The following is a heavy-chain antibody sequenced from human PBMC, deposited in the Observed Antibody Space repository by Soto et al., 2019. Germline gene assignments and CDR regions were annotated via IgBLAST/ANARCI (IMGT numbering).Heavy chain of an antibody. CDR1: GFPFSSRA. D-gene: IGHD2-15*01. V-gene: IGHV3-23*01. CDR2: ISGSGTIT. Sequence: EVQLLESGGGLVQPGGSLRLSCAASGFPFSSRAMSWVRQAPGKGLEWVSAISGSGTITYYADSVKGRFTIPRDTSKNTLYLQRHSLRADDTAVYYCAEWARYCSGADCRAWGQGTLVTVSS. CDR3: AEWARYCSGADCRA. J-gene: IGHJ5*02.